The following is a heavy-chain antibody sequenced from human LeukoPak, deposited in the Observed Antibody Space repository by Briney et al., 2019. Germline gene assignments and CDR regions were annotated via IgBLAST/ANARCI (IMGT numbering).Heavy chain of an antibody. J-gene: IGHJ4*02. CDR1: GFTFSRYC. CDR2: ISSTNAI. Sequence: TGGSLRLSCAASGFTFSRYCMNWVRQAPGKGLEWVSYISSTNAIYDADSVKGRFTISRDNAKNSLYLQMNSLRADDTAVYYCARDDNWAFDYWGQGTLVTVSS. CDR3: ARDDNWAFDY. D-gene: IGHD1-1*01. V-gene: IGHV3-48*04.